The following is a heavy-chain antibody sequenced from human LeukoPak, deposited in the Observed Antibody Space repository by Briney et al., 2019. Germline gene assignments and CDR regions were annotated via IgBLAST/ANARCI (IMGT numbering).Heavy chain of an antibody. CDR1: GGSFSGYY. Sequence: KPSETLSLTCAVYGGSFSGYYWSWIRQPPGKGLEWIGYIYYSGSTNYNPSLKSRVTVSVDTSKNQFSLKLSSVTAADTAVYYCARHGIAVAPLTYFDYWGQGTLVTVSS. V-gene: IGHV4-59*08. CDR2: IYYSGST. CDR3: ARHGIAVAPLTYFDY. D-gene: IGHD6-19*01. J-gene: IGHJ4*02.